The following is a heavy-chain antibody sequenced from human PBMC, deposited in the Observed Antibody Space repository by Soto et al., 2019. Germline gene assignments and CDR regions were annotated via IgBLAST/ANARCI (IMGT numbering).Heavy chain of an antibody. CDR2: IYYSGST. CDR1: GGSISSGGYH. Sequence: SETLSLTCTVSGGSISSGGYHWSWIRQHPGKGLEWIGYIYYSGSTYYNPSLKSRVTISVDTSKNQFSLKLSSVTAADTAVYYCARGKNWFDPWGQGTLVTVSS. J-gene: IGHJ5*02. V-gene: IGHV4-31*03. CDR3: ARGKNWFDP.